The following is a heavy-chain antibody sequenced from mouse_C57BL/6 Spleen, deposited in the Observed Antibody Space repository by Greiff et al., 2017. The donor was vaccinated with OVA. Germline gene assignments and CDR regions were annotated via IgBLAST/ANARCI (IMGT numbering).Heavy chain of an antibody. J-gene: IGHJ2*01. CDR3: ARENYSNYVGYFDY. CDR1: GYSITSGYY. Sequence: EVQLQESGPGLVKPSQSLSLTCSVTGYSITSGYYWNWIRQFPGNKLEWMGYISYDGSNNYNPSLKNRISITRDTSKNQFFLKLNSVTTEDTATYYCARENYSNYVGYFDYWGKGTTLTVSS. D-gene: IGHD2-5*01. V-gene: IGHV3-6*01. CDR2: ISYDGSN.